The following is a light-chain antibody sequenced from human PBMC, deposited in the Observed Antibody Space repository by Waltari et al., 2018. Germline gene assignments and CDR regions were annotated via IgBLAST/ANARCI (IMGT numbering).Light chain of an antibody. V-gene: IGKV1-39*01. Sequence: TFLSGYQQKPGKSPMLLIYAASTRQSGVPSRFSGSGSGTDFSLNITGLQPEDFATYYCLQTSTAPWAFGQGTKVEIK. CDR2: AAS. CDR3: LQTSTAPWA. J-gene: IGKJ1*01. CDR1: TF.